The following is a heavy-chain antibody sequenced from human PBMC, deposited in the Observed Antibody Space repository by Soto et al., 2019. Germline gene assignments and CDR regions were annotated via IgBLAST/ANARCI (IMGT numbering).Heavy chain of an antibody. CDR1: GYTFTSYY. CDR3: ARGAQHDSSGYTGWY. D-gene: IGHD3-22*01. J-gene: IGHJ4*02. Sequence: GASVKVSCKASGYTFTSYYMHWVRQAPGQGLEWMGIINPNGGSTSYAQKFQGRVTMTRDTSTSTAYMELSSLRSEDTAVYYCARGAQHDSSGYTGWYWGQGTLVTVSS. V-gene: IGHV1-46*01. CDR2: INPNGGST.